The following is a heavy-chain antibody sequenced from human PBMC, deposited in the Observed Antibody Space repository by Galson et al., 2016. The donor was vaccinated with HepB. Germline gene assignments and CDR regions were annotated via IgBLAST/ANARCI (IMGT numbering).Heavy chain of an antibody. CDR3: ASLFSYCSTTTCTLNFDY. CDR2: IYYSGST. V-gene: IGHV4-39*01. CDR1: GGSISTSSYY. D-gene: IGHD2-2*01. Sequence: ETLSLTCTVSGGSISTSSYYWVWIRQPPGKGLEWIGSIYYSGSTSFNPSLKSRVSMSVDTSKNQFSLRLSSVTAADTSVYYGASLFSYCSTTTCTLNFDYWGQGTLVTVSS. J-gene: IGHJ4*02.